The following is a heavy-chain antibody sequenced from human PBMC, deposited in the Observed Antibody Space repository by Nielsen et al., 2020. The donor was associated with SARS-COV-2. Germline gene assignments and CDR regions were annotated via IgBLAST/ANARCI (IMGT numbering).Heavy chain of an antibody. CDR3: ATTGYCSGGSCYSSAFYYGMDV. CDR2: INPSGGST. V-gene: IGHV1-46*01. Sequence: ASVKVSCKASGYTFTRYYMHWVRQAPGQGLEWMGIINPSGGSTSYAQKFQGRVTMIEDTSTDTAYMELSSLRSEDTAVYYCATTGYCSGGSCYSSAFYYGMDVWGQGTTVTVSS. CDR1: GYTFTRYY. D-gene: IGHD2-15*01. J-gene: IGHJ6*02.